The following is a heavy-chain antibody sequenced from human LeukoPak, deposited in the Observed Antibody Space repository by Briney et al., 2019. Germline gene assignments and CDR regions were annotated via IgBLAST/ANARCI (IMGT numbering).Heavy chain of an antibody. CDR1: GFTFSDYY. D-gene: IGHD6-19*01. J-gene: IGHJ3*02. CDR2: ISSSGSTI. CDR3: ARDGPSGWYSAFDI. V-gene: IGHV3-11*01. Sequence: GGSLRLSCAASGFTFSDYYMSWIRQAPGKGLEWVSYISSSGSTIYYADSVKGRFTISRDNSKNTLYLQMNSLRAEDTAVYYCARDGPSGWYSAFDIWGQGTMVTVSS.